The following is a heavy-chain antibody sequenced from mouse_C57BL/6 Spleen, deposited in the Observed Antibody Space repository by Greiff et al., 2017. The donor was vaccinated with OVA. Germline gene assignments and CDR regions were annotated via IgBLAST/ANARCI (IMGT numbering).Heavy chain of an antibody. V-gene: IGHV1-62-2*01. Sequence: QVQLKESGAELVKPGASVKLSCKASGYTFTEYTIHWVKQRSGQGLEWIGWFYPGSGSIKYNEKFKDKATLTADKSSSTVYMELSRLTSEDSAVYFCARHEEGAYYSNSYAMDYWGQGTSVTVSS. CDR2: FYPGSGSI. CDR3: ARHEEGAYYSNSYAMDY. J-gene: IGHJ4*01. D-gene: IGHD2-5*01. CDR1: GYTFTEYT.